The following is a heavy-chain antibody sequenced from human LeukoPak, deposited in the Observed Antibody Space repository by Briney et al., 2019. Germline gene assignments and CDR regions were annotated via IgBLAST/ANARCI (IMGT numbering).Heavy chain of an antibody. CDR1: GYSISSGYY. D-gene: IGHD3-22*01. Sequence: SETLSLTCTVSGYSISSGYYWGWIRQPPGQGLEWIGSIYHSGSTYYNPSLKSRVTISVDTSKNQFSLKLSSVTAADTAVYYCASYYYDSSGLQYDAFDIWGQGTMVTVSS. CDR2: IYHSGST. CDR3: ASYYYDSSGLQYDAFDI. J-gene: IGHJ3*02. V-gene: IGHV4-38-2*02.